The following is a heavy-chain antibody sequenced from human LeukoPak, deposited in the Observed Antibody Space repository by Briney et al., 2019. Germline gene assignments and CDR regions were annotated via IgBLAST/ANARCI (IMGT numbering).Heavy chain of an antibody. CDR1: GYSFTSYW. Sequence: GESLKISCKGSGYSFTSYWIGWVRQMPGKGLEWMGIIYPGDSDTRYSPSFQGQVTISADKSISTAYLQWCSLKASDTAMYYCASICGGDCPRDAFDIWGQGTMVTVSS. CDR3: ASICGGDCPRDAFDI. V-gene: IGHV5-51*01. J-gene: IGHJ3*02. CDR2: IYPGDSDT. D-gene: IGHD2-21*02.